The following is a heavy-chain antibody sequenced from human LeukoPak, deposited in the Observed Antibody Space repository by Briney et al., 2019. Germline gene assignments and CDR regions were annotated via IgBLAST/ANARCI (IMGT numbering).Heavy chain of an antibody. CDR1: GFTFSSYA. CDR3: AKDSGGGVYYFDY. V-gene: IGHV3-23*01. Sequence: PGESLRLSCAASGFTFSSYAMSWVRQAPGEGLEWVSAISGSGGSTYYADSVKGRFTISRDNSKNTLYLQMNSLRAEDTAVYYCAKDSGGGVYYFDYWGQGTLVTVSS. J-gene: IGHJ4*02. D-gene: IGHD3-16*01. CDR2: ISGSGGST.